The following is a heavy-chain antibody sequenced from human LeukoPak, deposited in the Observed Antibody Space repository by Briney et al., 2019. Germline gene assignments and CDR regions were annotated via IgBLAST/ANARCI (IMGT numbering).Heavy chain of an antibody. Sequence: GASVKVSCKASGGTFSSYAIGWVRQAPGQGLEWMGRIFPIFATANYAQKFQGRVTITADESTSTAYMELSSLRSEDTAVYYCARESGSYEAYFDYWGQGTLVTVSS. CDR2: IFPIFATA. V-gene: IGHV1-69*15. J-gene: IGHJ4*02. CDR1: GGTFSSYA. D-gene: IGHD1-26*01. CDR3: ARESGSYEAYFDY.